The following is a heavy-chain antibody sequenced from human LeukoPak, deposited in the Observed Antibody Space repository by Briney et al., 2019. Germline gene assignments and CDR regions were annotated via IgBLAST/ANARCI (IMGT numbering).Heavy chain of an antibody. Sequence: SETLSLTCTVSGGSISSGDYYWSWIRQPPGKGLEWIGYIYYSGITYYNPSLKSRVTISVDTSKNQFSLKLSSVTAAATAVYYCARGVTAIWGGFDIWGQGTMVTVSS. D-gene: IGHD2-21*02. J-gene: IGHJ3*02. CDR3: ARGVTAIWGGFDI. V-gene: IGHV4-30-4*01. CDR1: GGSISSGDYY. CDR2: IYYSGIT.